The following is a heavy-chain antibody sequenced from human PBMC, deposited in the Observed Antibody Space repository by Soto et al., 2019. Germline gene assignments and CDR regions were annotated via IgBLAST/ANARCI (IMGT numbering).Heavy chain of an antibody. CDR3: TTDSRTTLPEIRFDY. J-gene: IGHJ4*01. Sequence: AGGSLRLSCAASGFPFNNAWINWARQVPGKGLEWVGRVKSKADGGSGDYAAPVKGRFVVSRDDSKDIVYLQMNSLKIEDTGVYYCTTDSRTTLPEIRFDYWGHGTQVTVSS. D-gene: IGHD1-26*01. CDR2: VKSKADGGSG. V-gene: IGHV3-15*07. CDR1: GFPFNNAW.